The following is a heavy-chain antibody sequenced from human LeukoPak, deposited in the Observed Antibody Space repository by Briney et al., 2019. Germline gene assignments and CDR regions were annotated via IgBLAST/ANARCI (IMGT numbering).Heavy chain of an antibody. V-gene: IGHV4-34*01. CDR3: ARAPWAYGNYVHAFDI. CDR1: GGSFSGYY. Sequence: SETLSLTCAVYGGSFSGYYWAWIRQPPGKGLEWIGSIYSGGRIYYNPSLKSRVSISIDTSNNDLSLKVTSVTAADTAGYYCARAPWAYGNYVHAFDIWGQGTMVTVSS. D-gene: IGHD4-11*01. CDR2: IYSGGRI. J-gene: IGHJ3*02.